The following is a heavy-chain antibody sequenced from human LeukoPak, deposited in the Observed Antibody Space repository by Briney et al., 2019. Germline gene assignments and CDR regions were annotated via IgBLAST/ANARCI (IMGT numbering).Heavy chain of an antibody. Sequence: ASVKVSCKASGGTFSSYAISWVRQAPGQGLEWMGGIIPIFGTANYAQKFQGRVTITTDESTSTAYMELSSLRSEDTAVYYCARGNYYDSSGYYYSYAFDIWGQGTMVTVSS. D-gene: IGHD3-22*01. CDR2: IIPIFGTA. CDR3: ARGNYYDSSGYYYSYAFDI. V-gene: IGHV1-69*05. CDR1: GGTFSSYA. J-gene: IGHJ3*02.